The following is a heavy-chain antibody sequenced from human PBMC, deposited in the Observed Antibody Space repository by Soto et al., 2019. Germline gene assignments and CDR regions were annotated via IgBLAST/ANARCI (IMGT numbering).Heavy chain of an antibody. Sequence: SETLSLTCTASGASVSSDSFFWSWIRQPPGKGLEWIGYIYFSGSTYFNPSLESRLTMSLDTSQNQFSLKLRSVTAADTAVYHCASGNAWEVLLAHWSQGTLVTVSS. D-gene: IGHD1-26*01. J-gene: IGHJ4*02. V-gene: IGHV4-61*01. CDR1: GASVSSDSFF. CDR2: IYFSGST. CDR3: ASGNAWEVLLAH.